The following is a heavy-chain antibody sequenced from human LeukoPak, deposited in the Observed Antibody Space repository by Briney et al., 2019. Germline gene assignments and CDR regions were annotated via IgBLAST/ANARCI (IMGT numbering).Heavy chain of an antibody. D-gene: IGHD6-6*01. CDR1: GYTFTSYD. V-gene: IGHV1-8*01. Sequence: SVKVSCKASGYTFTSYDINWVRQATGQGLEWMGWMNPNSGNTGYAQKFQGRVTMTRNTSISTAYMELSSLRSEDTAVYYCARATIEYSSSSGGCYFDYWGQGTLVTVSS. CDR3: ARATIEYSSSSGGCYFDY. J-gene: IGHJ4*02. CDR2: MNPNSGNT.